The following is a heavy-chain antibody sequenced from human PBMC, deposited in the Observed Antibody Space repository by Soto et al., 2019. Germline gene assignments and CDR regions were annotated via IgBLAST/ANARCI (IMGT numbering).Heavy chain of an antibody. CDR2: IYQSGSN. D-gene: IGHD3-10*01. V-gene: IGHV4-4*02. Sequence: SLTLSAPSGVVGGYSSGSSWWRWINQPPGKGLEWIGEIYQSGSNNYNPSLKSPVNISVDKSKSQFSLKLSFVTAADTAVYFCSRTGAIMVRGQHVYYYGMDVWGQGTTVTVSS. J-gene: IGHJ6*02. CDR3: SRTGAIMVRGQHVYYYGMDV. CDR1: GGYSSGSSW.